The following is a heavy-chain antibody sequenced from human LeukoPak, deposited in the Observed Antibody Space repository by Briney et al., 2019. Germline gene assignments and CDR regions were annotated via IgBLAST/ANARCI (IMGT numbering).Heavy chain of an antibody. Sequence: PGGSLRLSCAASGFTFSSYAMHWVRQAPGKGLEWVAVISYDGSNKYYADSVKGRFTISRDNSKNTLYLQMNSLRAEDTAVYYCARDLDDSSGYSFGAFDIWGQGTMVTVSS. J-gene: IGHJ3*02. D-gene: IGHD3-22*01. V-gene: IGHV3-30-3*01. CDR2: ISYDGSNK. CDR1: GFTFSSYA. CDR3: ARDLDDSSGYSFGAFDI.